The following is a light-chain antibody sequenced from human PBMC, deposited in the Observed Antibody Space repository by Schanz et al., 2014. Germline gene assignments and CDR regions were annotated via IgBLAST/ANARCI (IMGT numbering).Light chain of an antibody. CDR2: EGS. V-gene: IGLV2-23*01. CDR1: SSDVGSYKL. J-gene: IGLJ2*01. Sequence: QSALTQPASVSGSPGQSITISCTGTSSDVGSYKLVSWYQQHPGKAPKLMIYEGSKRPSGVSNRFSGSKSGNTASLTVSGLQAEDEADYYCSSYAGNNNVVFGGGTKVTVL. CDR3: SSYAGNNNVV.